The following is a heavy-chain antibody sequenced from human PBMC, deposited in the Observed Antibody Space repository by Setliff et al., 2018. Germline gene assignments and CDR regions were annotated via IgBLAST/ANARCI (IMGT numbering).Heavy chain of an antibody. CDR3: ARDRGSNNSPEDFDY. CDR2: IFSSGST. J-gene: IGHJ4*02. D-gene: IGHD1-1*01. CDR1: RGSINSHY. Sequence: SETLSLTCTVSRGSINSHYWSWIRQPAGKGLEWIGRIFSSGSTNYNPSLKSRVTMSIDTSKNQFFLKVRSVTAADTAVYYCARDRGSNNSPEDFDYWGLGTLVTVSS. V-gene: IGHV4-4*07.